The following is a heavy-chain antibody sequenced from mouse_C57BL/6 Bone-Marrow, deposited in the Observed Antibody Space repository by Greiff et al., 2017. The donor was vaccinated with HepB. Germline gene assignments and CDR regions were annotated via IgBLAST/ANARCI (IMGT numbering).Heavy chain of an antibody. CDR2: IRNKANGYTT. CDR3: ARALGEYSAMDS. V-gene: IGHV7-3*01. CDR1: GFTFTDYY. Sequence: EVQLVESGGGLVQPGGSLSLSCAASGFTFTDYYMSWVRQPPGKALEWLGFIRNKANGYTTEYSASVKGRFTISRDNSQSILYLQMNALRAEDSATYYCARALGEYSAMDSWGQETSVTVSS. J-gene: IGHJ4*01.